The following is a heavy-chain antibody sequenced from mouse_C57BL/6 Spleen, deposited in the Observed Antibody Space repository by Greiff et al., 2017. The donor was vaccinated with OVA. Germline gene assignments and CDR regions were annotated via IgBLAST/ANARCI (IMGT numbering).Heavy chain of an antibody. CDR1: GYTFTDYY. V-gene: IGHV1-26*01. J-gene: IGHJ1*03. CDR3: AYSWYFDV. D-gene: IGHD1-1*01. Sequence: EVQLQQSGPELVKPGASVKISCKASGYTFTDYYMNWVKQSHGKSLEWIGDINPNNGGTSYNQKFKGKATLTVDKSSSTAYMELRSLTSEDSAVYYCAYSWYFDVWGTGTTVTVSS. CDR2: INPNNGGT.